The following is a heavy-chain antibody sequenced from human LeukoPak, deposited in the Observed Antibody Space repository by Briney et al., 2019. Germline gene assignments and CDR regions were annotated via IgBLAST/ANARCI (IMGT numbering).Heavy chain of an antibody. CDR3: AADYYDNSGYRDY. D-gene: IGHD3-22*01. V-gene: IGHV1-58*01. Sequence: SVKVSCKASGFTFTSSAVQWVRQARGQRLEWIGWIVVGSGNTNYAQKYQEGVTITRDMSTSTAYMELSSLRSEDTAVYYCAADYYDNSGYRDYWGQGTLVTVSS. CDR2: IVVGSGNT. CDR1: GFTFTSSA. J-gene: IGHJ4*02.